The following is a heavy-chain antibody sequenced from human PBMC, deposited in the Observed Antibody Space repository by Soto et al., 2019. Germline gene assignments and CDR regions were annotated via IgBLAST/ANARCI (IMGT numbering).Heavy chain of an antibody. CDR3: ARDRDNSNWPNFDS. CDR2: VIPFLDIT. CDR1: GGTFSIYT. D-gene: IGHD6-13*01. Sequence: QVQLVQSGSEVKKPVSSVRVSCKASGGTFSIYTISWVRQAPGQGLEWMGRVIPFLDITSYSQRFQGRVTITADKSTTTAYMELSSLRSEDTAVYYCARDRDNSNWPNFDSWGQGTLVTVSS. V-gene: IGHV1-69*02. J-gene: IGHJ4*02.